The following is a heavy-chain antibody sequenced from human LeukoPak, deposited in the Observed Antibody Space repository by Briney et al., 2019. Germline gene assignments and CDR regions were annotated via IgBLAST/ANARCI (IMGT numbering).Heavy chain of an antibody. CDR2: IYTSGHT. CDR3: ARASSGWSSYYYYYIGV. J-gene: IGHJ6*03. D-gene: IGHD6-19*01. CDR1: GGSISSGSYY. V-gene: IGHV4-61*02. Sequence: KPSETLSLTCTVSGGSISSGSYYWSWIRQPAGKGLEWIGRIYTSGHTNYNPSLKSRVTISVDTSKNQFSLKLSSVTAADTAVYYCARASSGWSSYYYYYIGVWGKGTTVTISS.